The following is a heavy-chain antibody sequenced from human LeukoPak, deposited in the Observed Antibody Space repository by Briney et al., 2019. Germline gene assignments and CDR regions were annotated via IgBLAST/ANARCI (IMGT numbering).Heavy chain of an antibody. J-gene: IGHJ4*02. CDR2: IYYSGST. D-gene: IGHD5-12*01. Sequence: PSETLSLTCTVSGGSISRPNDYWAWIRQPPGKGLEWIGSIYYSGSTSYNPSLKSRVTISVDTSKNQFSLKLSSVTAADTAVYYCARRKRGYSGYDVRTHKYYFDYWGQGTLVTVSS. CDR1: GGSISRPNDY. CDR3: ARRKRGYSGYDVRTHKYYFDY. V-gene: IGHV4-39*07.